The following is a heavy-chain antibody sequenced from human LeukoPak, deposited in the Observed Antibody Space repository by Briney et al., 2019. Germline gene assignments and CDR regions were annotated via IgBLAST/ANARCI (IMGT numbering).Heavy chain of an antibody. J-gene: IGHJ5*02. V-gene: IGHV4-39*07. CDR1: GGSISSSSYY. CDR3: ARHSELSSYSWFDP. CDR2: IYYSGST. D-gene: IGHD1-26*01. Sequence: SETLSLTCTVSGGSISSSSYYWGWIRQPPGKGLEWIGSIYYSGSTYYNPSLKSRVTISVDTSKNQFFLKLSSVTAADTAVYYCARHSELSSYSWFDPWGQGTLVTVSS.